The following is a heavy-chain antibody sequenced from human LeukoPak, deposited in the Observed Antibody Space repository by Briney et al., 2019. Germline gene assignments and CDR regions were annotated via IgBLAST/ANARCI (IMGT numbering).Heavy chain of an antibody. Sequence: SETLSLTCTVSGGSISSYYWSWIRQPAGKGLEWIGRIYTSGSTNYNPSLKSRVTMSVDTSKNQFSLELSSVTAADTAVYYCAREYSGYDFLGFPDYWGQGTLVTVSS. V-gene: IGHV4-4*07. J-gene: IGHJ4*02. D-gene: IGHD5-12*01. CDR2: IYTSGST. CDR1: GGSISSYY. CDR3: AREYSGYDFLGFPDY.